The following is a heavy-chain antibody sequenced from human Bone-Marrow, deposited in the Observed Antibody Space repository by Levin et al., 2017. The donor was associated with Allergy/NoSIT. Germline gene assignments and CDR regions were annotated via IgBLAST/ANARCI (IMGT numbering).Heavy chain of an antibody. J-gene: IGHJ6*02. CDR1: GYSISSGYY. D-gene: IGHD2/OR15-2a*01. CDR2: IYHSGST. V-gene: IGHV4-38-2*02. Sequence: PSETLSLTCTVSGYSISSGYYWGWIRQPPGKGLEWIGSIYHSGSTYYNPSLKSRVTISVDTSKNQFSLKLSSVTAADTAVYYCARDKGDFLLYYYYYGIDVWGQGTTVTVSS. CDR3: ARDKGDFLLYYYYYGIDV.